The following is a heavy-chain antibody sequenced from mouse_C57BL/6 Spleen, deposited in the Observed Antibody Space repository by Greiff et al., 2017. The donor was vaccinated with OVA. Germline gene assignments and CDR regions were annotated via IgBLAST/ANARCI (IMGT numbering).Heavy chain of an antibody. V-gene: IGHV1-15*01. CDR1: GYTFTDYE. D-gene: IGHD1-1*01. Sequence: QVQLKQSGAELVRPGASVTLSCKASGYTFTDYEMHWVKQTPVHGLEWIGAIDPETGGTAYNQKFKGKAILTADKSSSTAYMELRSLTSEDSAVYYCTRITTVVAPYYFDYRGQGTTLTVSS. CDR2: IDPETGGT. CDR3: TRITTVVAPYYFDY. J-gene: IGHJ2*01.